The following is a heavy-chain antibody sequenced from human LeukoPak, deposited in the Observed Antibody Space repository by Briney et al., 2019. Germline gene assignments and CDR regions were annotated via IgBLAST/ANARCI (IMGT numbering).Heavy chain of an antibody. CDR2: IYHSGST. D-gene: IGHD3-10*01. CDR1: GGSISSGGYS. Sequence: ASETLSLTCAVSGGSISSGGYSWSWIRQPPGKGLEWIGYIYHSGSTYYNPSLKSRVTISVDRSKNQFSLKLSSVTAADTAVYYCARHNTYYYGSGSDKIDYWGQGTLVTVSS. CDR3: ARHNTYYYGSGSDKIDY. J-gene: IGHJ4*02. V-gene: IGHV4-30-2*01.